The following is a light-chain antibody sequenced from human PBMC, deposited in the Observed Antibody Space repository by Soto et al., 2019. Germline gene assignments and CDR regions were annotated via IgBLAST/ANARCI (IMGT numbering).Light chain of an antibody. CDR1: QSISSW. J-gene: IGKJ4*01. Sequence: DIQMTQSPSTLSASVGDRVTITCRASQSISSWLAWYQQKPGKAPKLLIYDASSLESGVPSRVSGSGSVTEFTLGISSLQPDDFATYYCQQYNSYLGLTFGGGTKVEIK. CDR3: QQYNSYLGLT. V-gene: IGKV1-5*01. CDR2: DAS.